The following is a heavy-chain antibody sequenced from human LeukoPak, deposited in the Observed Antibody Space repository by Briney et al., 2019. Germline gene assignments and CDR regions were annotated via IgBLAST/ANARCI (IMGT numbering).Heavy chain of an antibody. CDR3: AKERSDSRWYLYDY. D-gene: IGHD6-13*01. CDR2: IGGSDGRT. J-gene: IGHJ4*02. Sequence: GGSLRLSSTASGFSFSNYAMSWVRQAPGKGLEWASAIGGSDGRTYYADSVQGRFTISRDNSKDTLDLHMNSLRAGDTAVYYCAKERSDSRWYLYDYWGQGTLVTVSS. CDR1: GFSFSNYA. V-gene: IGHV3-23*01.